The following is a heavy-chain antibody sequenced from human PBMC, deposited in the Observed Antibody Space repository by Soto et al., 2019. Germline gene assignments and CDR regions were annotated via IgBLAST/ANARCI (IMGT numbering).Heavy chain of an antibody. D-gene: IGHD3-9*01. V-gene: IGHV1-69*01. CDR1: GGSFSYYA. Sequence: QVQLVQSGAEVRRTGSSVKVSCKASGGSFSYYAFSWVRQGPGQGLEWMGGIIPLFGTTKYAQTFQGRVTITADESTKIVYMELSSLTSEDTAVYYCARSGEAYYDVLTGYYKGSWFDPWGQGTLVTVSS. CDR3: ARSGEAYYDVLTGYYKGSWFDP. CDR2: IIPLFGTT. J-gene: IGHJ5*02.